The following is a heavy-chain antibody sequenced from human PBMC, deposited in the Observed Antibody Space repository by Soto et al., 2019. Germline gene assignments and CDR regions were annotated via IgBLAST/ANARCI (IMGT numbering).Heavy chain of an antibody. CDR2: ISSSGSTI. Sequence: ALGPSCAASGSTFSDYYRSWIRQAPGKGLEWVSYISSSGSTIYYADSVKVRFTISRDNAKNSLYLQMNSLRAEDTAVYYCARSRAFDISGQGTTVTVPS. V-gene: IGHV3-11*01. CDR1: GSTFSDYY. CDR3: ARSRAFDI. J-gene: IGHJ3*02.